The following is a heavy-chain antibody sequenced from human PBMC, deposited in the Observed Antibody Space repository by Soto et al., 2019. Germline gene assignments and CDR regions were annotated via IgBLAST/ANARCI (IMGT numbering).Heavy chain of an antibody. CDR3: ARLHYYDSSGYYDY. J-gene: IGHJ4*02. Sequence: EVQLVESGGGLVQRGGSLRLSCAASGFTFSSYSMPWVRQAPGKGLEYVSAISSNGGSTYYANSVKGRFTISRDNSQNTLYLQMGSLRAEDMAVYYCARLHYYDSSGYYDYWGQGTLVTVSS. CDR2: ISSNGGST. D-gene: IGHD3-22*01. CDR1: GFTFSSYS. V-gene: IGHV3-64*01.